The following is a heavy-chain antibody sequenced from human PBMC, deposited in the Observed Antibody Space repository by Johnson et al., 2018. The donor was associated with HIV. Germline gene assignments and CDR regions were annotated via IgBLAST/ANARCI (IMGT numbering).Heavy chain of an antibody. CDR3: AKSRDLVGAGAFDI. D-gene: IGHD1-26*01. CDR1: GFTVSSNY. Sequence: VQLVESGGGLVQPGGSLRLSCAASGFTVSSNYMSWVRQAPGKGLEWVSVIYSGGSPYYADSVKGRFTISRDNSKNTLYLQMNSLRPEDTSVYYCAKSRDLVGAGAFDIWGQGTMVTVSS. V-gene: IGHV3-66*01. CDR2: IYSGGSP. J-gene: IGHJ3*02.